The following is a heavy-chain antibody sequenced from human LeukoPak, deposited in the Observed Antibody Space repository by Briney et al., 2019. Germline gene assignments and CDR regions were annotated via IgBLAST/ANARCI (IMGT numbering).Heavy chain of an antibody. Sequence: PSETLSLTCTVSGGSISSSIYYWGWIRQPPGKGLEWIGSIYYSGSTYYNPSLKSRVTISVDTSKNQFSLKLSSVTAADTAVYYCARLPLNIAAAGFFDYWGQGTLVTVSS. CDR3: ARLPLNIAAAGFFDY. V-gene: IGHV4-39*01. CDR1: GGSISSSIYY. D-gene: IGHD6-13*01. J-gene: IGHJ4*02. CDR2: IYYSGST.